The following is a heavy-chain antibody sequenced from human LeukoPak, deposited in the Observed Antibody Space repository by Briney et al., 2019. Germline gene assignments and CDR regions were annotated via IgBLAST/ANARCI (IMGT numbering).Heavy chain of an antibody. V-gene: IGHV4-34*01. D-gene: IGHD3-10*01. CDR1: GGSFSGYY. Sequence: SETLSLTCAVYGGSFSGYYWSWIRQPPGKGLEWIGEINHSGSTNYNPSLKSRVTISVDTSKNQFSLKLSSVTAADTAVYYCARHYRLLWFGELRHGDAFDIWGQGTMVTVSS. CDR2: INHSGST. CDR3: ARHYRLLWFGELRHGDAFDI. J-gene: IGHJ3*02.